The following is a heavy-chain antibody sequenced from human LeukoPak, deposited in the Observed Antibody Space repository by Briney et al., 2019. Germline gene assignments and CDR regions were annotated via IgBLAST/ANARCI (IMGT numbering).Heavy chain of an antibody. CDR2: IKRKTDGGTT. J-gene: IGHJ4*02. CDR3: TTLDYSNYVGGNY. CDR1: GFTVSNAW. D-gene: IGHD4-11*01. V-gene: IGHV3-15*01. Sequence: PGGSLRLSCAASGFTVSNAWMSWVRQAPGKGLEWGCRIKRKTDGGTTDYAAPVKGRFTISRDDSKNKLYLQMNSLKTEDTAVYYCTTLDYSNYVGGNYWGQGTLVTVSS.